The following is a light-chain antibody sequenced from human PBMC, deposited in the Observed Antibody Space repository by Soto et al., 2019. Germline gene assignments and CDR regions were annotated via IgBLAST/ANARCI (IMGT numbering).Light chain of an antibody. V-gene: IGKV1-5*01. CDR2: DAS. CDR1: QSISNW. CDR3: QQYNSYSYT. Sequence: DIQMTQSPSTLSASIGDRVTITCRASQSISNWLAWYQQKPGKAPNLLIYDASNFESGVPSRFSGSGSGKEFTLTISSLQPDDFATYYCQQYNSYSYTFGQGTKLEIK. J-gene: IGKJ2*01.